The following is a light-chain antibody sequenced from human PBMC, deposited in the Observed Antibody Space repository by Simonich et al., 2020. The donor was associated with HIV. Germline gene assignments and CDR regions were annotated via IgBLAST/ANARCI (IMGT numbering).Light chain of an antibody. CDR1: QGFSSY. CDR3: QHLNSFPLT. V-gene: IGKV1-9*01. CDR2: AAT. Sequence: IQLTQSPSFLSASVGDRVTITCRASQGFSSYLAWYQQKPGKAPKLLIYAATTLQSGVPSRFSGSGSGTEFTLTISSLQPEDFATYYCQHLNSFPLTFGPGTKVDIK. J-gene: IGKJ3*01.